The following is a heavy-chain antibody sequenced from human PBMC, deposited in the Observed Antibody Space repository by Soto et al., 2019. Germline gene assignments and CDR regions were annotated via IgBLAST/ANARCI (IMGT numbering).Heavy chain of an antibody. Sequence: EGQLLDSGGGLVQPGGSLRLSCAASGFTFSSYAMSWVRQAPGKGLEWVSSISGGGGSTYYADSVKGRFTISRDNSKNTLSLQMNSLRAEDTAVYYCAKSIPWWYFDLWGRGTLVTVSS. CDR2: ISGGGGST. J-gene: IGHJ2*01. CDR3: AKSIPWWYFDL. D-gene: IGHD6-6*01. V-gene: IGHV3-23*01. CDR1: GFTFSSYA.